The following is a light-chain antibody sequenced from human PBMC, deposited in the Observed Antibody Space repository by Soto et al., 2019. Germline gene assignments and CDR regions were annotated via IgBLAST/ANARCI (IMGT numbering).Light chain of an antibody. Sequence: EIVLTQSPATLSLSPGERATLSCRASQSVSNYLAWYQQRPGQAPRLLIYDASNRATGIPARFSGSGSGTDFTLTISGLEPEDFAIYYCQHRNDRPFSFGPGTKVDIK. CDR2: DAS. J-gene: IGKJ3*01. CDR1: QSVSNY. V-gene: IGKV3-11*01. CDR3: QHRNDRPFS.